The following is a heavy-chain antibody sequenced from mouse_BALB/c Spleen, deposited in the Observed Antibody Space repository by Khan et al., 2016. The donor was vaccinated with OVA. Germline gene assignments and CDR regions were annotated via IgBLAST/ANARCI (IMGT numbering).Heavy chain of an antibody. Sequence: DLVKPGASVKLSCKASGYTFTSYWINWIKQRPGQGLEWIGRVSPGSGSPYYNEIFKGKATVTVDKSSSTAYIQLNSLSSEDSAVYFCTSSNYYGNRLYAMDYWGQGTSVTVSS. J-gene: IGHJ4*01. D-gene: IGHD1-1*01. CDR2: VSPGSGSP. CDR1: GYTFTSYW. V-gene: IGHV1S41*01. CDR3: TSSNYYGNRLYAMDY.